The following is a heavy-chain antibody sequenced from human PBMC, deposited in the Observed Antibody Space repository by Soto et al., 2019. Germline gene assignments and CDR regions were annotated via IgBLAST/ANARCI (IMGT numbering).Heavy chain of an antibody. V-gene: IGHV1-2*02. CDR2: INPNSGGT. Sequence: ASVKVSCKASGYTFTGYYMHWVRQAPGQGLEWMGWINPNSGGTNYAQKFQGRVTMTRDTSISTAYMELSRLRSEDTAVYYCANLGYCSGGSCYSYYYYGMDVWGQGTTVTVSS. CDR3: ANLGYCSGGSCYSYYYYGMDV. D-gene: IGHD2-15*01. CDR1: GYTFTGYY. J-gene: IGHJ6*02.